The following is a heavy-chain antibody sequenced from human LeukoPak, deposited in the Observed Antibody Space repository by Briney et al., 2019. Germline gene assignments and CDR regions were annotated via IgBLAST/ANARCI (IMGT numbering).Heavy chain of an antibody. CDR1: GYTFTSYG. J-gene: IGHJ3*02. CDR2: IIPIFGTA. D-gene: IGHD2-15*01. V-gene: IGHV1-69*13. Sequence: SVNVSCKATGYTFTSYGISWVRQAPGQGLEWMGGIIPIFGTANYAQKFQGRVTITADESTSTAYMELSSLRSEDTAVYYCARWCSGGSCYSGGAFDIWGQGTMVTVSS. CDR3: ARWCSGGSCYSGGAFDI.